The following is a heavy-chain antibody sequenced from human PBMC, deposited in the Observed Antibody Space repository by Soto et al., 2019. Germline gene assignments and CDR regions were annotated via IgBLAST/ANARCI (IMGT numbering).Heavy chain of an antibody. V-gene: IGHV3-30*04. J-gene: IGHJ4*02. CDR1: GFTFSSYA. CDR2: ISYDGRDK. D-gene: IGHD6-13*01. CDR3: AKEFGSTWIDH. Sequence: PGGSLRLSCAASGFTFSSYAMHWVRQAPGTGLEWVAVISYDGRDKYYPDSVKGRFTISRDNSKNTLYLQMNSLRAEDTAVYYCAKEFGSTWIDHWGEGTLVTVSS.